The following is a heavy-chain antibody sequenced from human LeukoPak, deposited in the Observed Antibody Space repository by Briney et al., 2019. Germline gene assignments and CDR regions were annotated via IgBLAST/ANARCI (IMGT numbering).Heavy chain of an antibody. J-gene: IGHJ6*02. CDR2: ISYDGSNK. CDR1: GFTFSNYA. V-gene: IGHV3-30*04. CDR3: WRESTMVPGDNRTNGMAV. D-gene: IGHD3-10*01. Sequence: GGSLRLSCAASGFTFSNYAMHWVRQAPGKGLEWVSAISYDGSNKYYADSVKGRFTISRDNSKDTLYLQMNSLRAEDTAVYYCWRESTMVPGDNRTNGMAVWGQGTTVTVSS.